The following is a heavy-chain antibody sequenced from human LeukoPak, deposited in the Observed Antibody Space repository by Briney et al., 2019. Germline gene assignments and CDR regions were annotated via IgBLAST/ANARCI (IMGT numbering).Heavy chain of an antibody. D-gene: IGHD6-6*01. Sequence: GGSLRLSCAASGFTFDDYAMHWVRQAPGEGLEWVSGISWNSGSIGYEDSVKGRFTISRDNARNSLYLQMNSLRAEDTALYYCARRAAARCFDYWGQGTLVTVSS. CDR3: ARRAAARCFDY. CDR2: ISWNSGSI. J-gene: IGHJ4*02. V-gene: IGHV3-9*01. CDR1: GFTFDDYA.